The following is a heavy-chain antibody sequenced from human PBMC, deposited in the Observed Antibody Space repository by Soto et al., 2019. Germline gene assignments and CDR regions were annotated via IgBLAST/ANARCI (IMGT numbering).Heavy chain of an antibody. CDR3: ARDFSSGWDFPY. V-gene: IGHV3-7*05. D-gene: IGHD6-19*01. CDR1: GFTFSSYA. J-gene: IGHJ4*02. CDR2: IKHDGSKK. Sequence: PGGSLRLSCAASGFTFSSYAMSWVRQAPGKGLEWVANIKHDGSKKYYVDSVKGRFTISRDNAKNTLYLQMNSLRAEDTAVYYCARDFSSGWDFPYWGQGTLVTVSS.